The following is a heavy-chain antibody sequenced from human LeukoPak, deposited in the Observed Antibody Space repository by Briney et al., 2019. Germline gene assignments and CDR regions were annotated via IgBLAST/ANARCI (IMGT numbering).Heavy chain of an antibody. D-gene: IGHD2-2*02. J-gene: IGHJ4*02. V-gene: IGHV1-69*13. CDR3: ARGGVPAAIRCDY. CDR1: GGTFSSYA. Sequence: SVKVSCKASGGTFSSYAISWVRQAPGQGLEWMGGIIPIFGTANNAQKFQGRVTITADESTSTAYMELSSLRSEDTAVYYCARGGVPAAIRCDYWGQGTLVTVSS. CDR2: IIPIFGTA.